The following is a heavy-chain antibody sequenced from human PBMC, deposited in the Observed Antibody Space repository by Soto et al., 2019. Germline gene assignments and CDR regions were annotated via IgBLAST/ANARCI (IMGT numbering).Heavy chain of an antibody. J-gene: IGHJ6*02. V-gene: IGHV2-5*02. CDR2: IYWDDDK. CDR3: AHGSSWYTSPYYYYGMDV. CDR1: GFSLSTSGVA. Sequence: QITLKESGPTLVKPTPTLTLTFTFSGFSLSTSGVAVAWIRQPPGKGLEWLALIYWDDDKRYSPPLKSRLTSTKDTTKSQVGLTMTNMDPMDTVTYYWAHGSSWYTSPYYYYGMDVWGRGTTVTVFS. D-gene: IGHD6-13*01.